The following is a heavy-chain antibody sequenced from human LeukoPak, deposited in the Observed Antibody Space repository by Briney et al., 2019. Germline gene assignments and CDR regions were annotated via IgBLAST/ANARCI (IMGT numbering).Heavy chain of an antibody. V-gene: IGHV3-53*01. CDR1: GLTVSSKY. CDR2: IYSSGDA. D-gene: IGHD3-10*01. Sequence: GGSLRLSCAASGLTVSSKYMSWVRQTPGKGLQWVALIYSSGDAYTPDSVKGRFTISRDDSENTLYLQTDSLRAEDTAVYYCATGYYFGSGSYGYLDYWGQGTLVTVSS. CDR3: ATGYYFGSGSYGYLDY. J-gene: IGHJ4*02.